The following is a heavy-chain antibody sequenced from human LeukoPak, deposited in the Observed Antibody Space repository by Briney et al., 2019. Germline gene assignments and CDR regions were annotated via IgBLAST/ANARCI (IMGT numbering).Heavy chain of an antibody. CDR3: ARGRIAVANNWFDP. D-gene: IGHD6-19*01. J-gene: IGHJ5*02. CDR2: IIPIFGTA. CDR1: GRTFSSYA. V-gene: IGHV1-69*05. Sequence: ASVKVSCKASGRTFSSYAISWVRQATGQGLEWMGGIIPIFGTANYAQKFQGRVTITTDESTSTAYVELSSLRSEDTAVYYCARGRIAVANNWFDPWGQGTLVTVSS.